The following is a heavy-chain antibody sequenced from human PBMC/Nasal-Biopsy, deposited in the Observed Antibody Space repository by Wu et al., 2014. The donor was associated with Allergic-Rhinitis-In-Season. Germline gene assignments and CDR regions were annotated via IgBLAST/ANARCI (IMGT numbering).Heavy chain of an antibody. V-gene: IGHV3-21*06. CDR1: GFTFDNYA. CDR3: AKDLVPYDTHPDF. Sequence: LRLSCAASGFTFDNYAMSWVRQAPGKGLEWVSAISGDSRYIYYTDSVQGRFTISRDNGKNSLYLQMNSLRAEDTAVFYCAKDLVPYDTHPDFWGQGTLVTVSS. CDR2: ISGDSRYI. D-gene: IGHD2-8*02. J-gene: IGHJ4*02.